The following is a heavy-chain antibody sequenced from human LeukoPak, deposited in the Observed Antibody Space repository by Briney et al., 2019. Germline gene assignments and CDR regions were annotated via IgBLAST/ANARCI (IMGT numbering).Heavy chain of an antibody. V-gene: IGHV3-30*04. Sequence: GRSLRVSCATSGFTFSSYAMHWLRQAPGKGLEWVAVISYDGSNKYYAGSVKGRFTISRDNSKNTLYLQMNSLRAEDTAVYYCARPYFYGSGSYYTGTFDYWGQGTLVTVSS. CDR2: ISYDGSNK. J-gene: IGHJ4*02. CDR3: ARPYFYGSGSYYTGTFDY. CDR1: GFTFSSYA. D-gene: IGHD3-10*01.